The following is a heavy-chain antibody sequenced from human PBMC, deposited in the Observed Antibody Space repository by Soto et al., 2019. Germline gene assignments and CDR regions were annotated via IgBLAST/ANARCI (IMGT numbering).Heavy chain of an antibody. D-gene: IGHD3-10*01. Sequence: QVQLQESGPGLVKPSQTLSLTCTVSGGPISSGGYYWSWIRQHPGKGLEWIGYIYYSGSTYYNPSLKSRVTISVDTSKNQFSLKLSSVTAADTAVYYCARDRNGSGSLEYWGQGTLVTVSS. J-gene: IGHJ4*02. CDR3: ARDRNGSGSLEY. CDR2: IYYSGST. V-gene: IGHV4-31*03. CDR1: GGPISSGGYY.